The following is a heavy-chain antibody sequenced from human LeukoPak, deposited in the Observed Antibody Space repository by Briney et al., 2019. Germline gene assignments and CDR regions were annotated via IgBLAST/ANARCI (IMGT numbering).Heavy chain of an antibody. CDR1: GGSISSHY. D-gene: IGHD3-10*01. CDR3: ARVRHGSGSYYPYYYYMDV. J-gene: IGHJ6*03. Sequence: PSETLSLTCTVSGGSISSHYWSWIRQPPGKGLEWIGYIYYSGSTNYIPSLKSRVTISVDTSKNQFSLKLSSVTAADTAVYYCARVRHGSGSYYPYYYYMDVWGKGTTVTVSS. V-gene: IGHV4-59*11. CDR2: IYYSGST.